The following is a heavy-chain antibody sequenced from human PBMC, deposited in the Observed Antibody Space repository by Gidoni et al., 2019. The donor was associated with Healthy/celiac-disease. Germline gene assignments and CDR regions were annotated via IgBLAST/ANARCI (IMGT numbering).Heavy chain of an antibody. V-gene: IGHV4-39*07. CDR3: ATLQQLVAPIDY. D-gene: IGHD6-13*01. CDR2: IYYSVST. Sequence: QLQLQESGPGLVKPSETLSLTCTVSGGSISSSSYYWGWIRQPPGKGLEWMGSIYYSVSTYYNPSLKSRVTISVDTSKNQFSLKLSSVTAADTAVYYCATLQQLVAPIDYWGQGTLVTVSS. CDR1: GGSISSSSYY. J-gene: IGHJ4*02.